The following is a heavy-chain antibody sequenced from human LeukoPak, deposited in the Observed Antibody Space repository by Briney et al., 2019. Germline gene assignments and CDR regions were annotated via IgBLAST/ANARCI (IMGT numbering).Heavy chain of an antibody. D-gene: IGHD5-24*01. CDR1: GYTFTDYY. V-gene: IGHV1-2*02. CDR2: LNPNSGDT. CDR3: ARGRNIEMTTMRGGSDY. J-gene: IGHJ4*02. Sequence: ASVRVSCKASGYTFTDYYMHWVRQAPGQGLEWMGWLNPNSGDTNYAQTFQCRVSMTRDSSISTAYMDLSDLRSDDTAVYSCARGRNIEMTTMRGGSDYWGQGTLVSVSS.